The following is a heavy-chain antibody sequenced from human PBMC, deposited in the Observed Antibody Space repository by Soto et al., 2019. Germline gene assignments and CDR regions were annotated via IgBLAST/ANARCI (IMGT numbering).Heavy chain of an antibody. Sequence: EVQLVESGGGLVQPGGSLRLSCAASGFTVSSNYMSWVRQAPGKGLEWVSVIYSGGSTYYADSVKGRFTISRDNSKNTLYLQMNSLRAEDTAVYYCARDATGDKDGTGTPNWFDPWGQGTLVTVSS. CDR3: ARDATGDKDGTGTPNWFDP. D-gene: IGHD1-1*01. V-gene: IGHV3-66*01. CDR1: GFTVSSNY. J-gene: IGHJ5*02. CDR2: IYSGGST.